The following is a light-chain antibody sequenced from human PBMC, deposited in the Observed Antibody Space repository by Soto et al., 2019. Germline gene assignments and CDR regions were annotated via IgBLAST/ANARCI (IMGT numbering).Light chain of an antibody. CDR1: SSGVGGYNF. Sequence: QSVLTQPASVFGSPGQSITISCTGTSSGVGGYNFVSWYQQHPGKAPKLMIYEVSSRPSGASNRFSGSKSGNTASLTISGLQPEDEADYYCSSYTTSGTVVFGTGTKV. CDR2: EVS. J-gene: IGLJ1*01. CDR3: SSYTTSGTVV. V-gene: IGLV2-14*03.